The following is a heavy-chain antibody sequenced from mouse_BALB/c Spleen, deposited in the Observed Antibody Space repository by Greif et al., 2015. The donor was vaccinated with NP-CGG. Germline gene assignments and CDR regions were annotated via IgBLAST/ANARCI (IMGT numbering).Heavy chain of an antibody. Sequence: QVQLQQSGPELVKPGASVRISSKASGYTFTSYYIHWVKQRPGQGLEWIGWIYPGNVNTKYNEKFKGKATLTADKSSSTAYMQLSSLTSEDSAVYFCAGSHYYGSSYWYFDVWGAGTTVTVSS. CDR2: IYPGNVNT. CDR1: GYTFTSYY. V-gene: IGHV1S56*01. CDR3: AGSHYYGSSYWYFDV. J-gene: IGHJ1*01. D-gene: IGHD1-1*01.